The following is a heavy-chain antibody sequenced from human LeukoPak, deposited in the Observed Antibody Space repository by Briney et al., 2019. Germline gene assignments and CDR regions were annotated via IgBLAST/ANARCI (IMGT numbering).Heavy chain of an antibody. V-gene: IGHV3-23*01. J-gene: IGHJ5*02. CDR2: ILHNGDST. CDR3: ADQKPFDP. D-gene: IGHD2-2*01. Sequence: SGGSLRLSCAASGFTCSTYVMSWVRQAPGKGLEWLSLILHNGDSTYYADSVKGRFTISRDNSKNTLYLQMNSLRAEDTAVYYCADQKPFDPWGQGTLVTVSS. CDR1: GFTCSTYV.